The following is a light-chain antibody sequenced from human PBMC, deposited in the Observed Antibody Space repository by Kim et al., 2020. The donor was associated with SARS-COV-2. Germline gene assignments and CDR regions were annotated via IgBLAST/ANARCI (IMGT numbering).Light chain of an antibody. J-gene: IGKJ1*01. CDR1: QSISSY. Sequence: SLGDRVTITCRASQSISSYLNWYQQKPGKAPKLLIYAASSLQSGVPSRFSGSGSGTDFTLTISSLQPEDFATYYCQQSYSTPPWTFGQGTKVDIK. CDR2: AAS. V-gene: IGKV1-39*01. CDR3: QQSYSTPPWT.